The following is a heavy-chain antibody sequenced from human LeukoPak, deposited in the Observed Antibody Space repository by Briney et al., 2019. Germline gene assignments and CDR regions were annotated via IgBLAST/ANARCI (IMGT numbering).Heavy chain of an antibody. CDR3: ARDLDLYDFWSGYHFDY. Sequence: SVKVSCKASGGTFSSYAISWVRQAPGQGLEWMGGIIPIFGTANYAQKFQGRVTITTDTSTSTAYMELRSLRSDDTAVYYCARDLDLYDFWSGYHFDYWGQGTLVTVSS. D-gene: IGHD3-3*01. CDR1: GGTFSSYA. V-gene: IGHV1-69*05. CDR2: IIPIFGTA. J-gene: IGHJ4*02.